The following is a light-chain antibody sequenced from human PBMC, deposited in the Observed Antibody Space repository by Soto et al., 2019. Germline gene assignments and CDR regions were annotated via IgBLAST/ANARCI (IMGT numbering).Light chain of an antibody. V-gene: IGLV4-69*01. CDR3: QTWGTGIQV. J-gene: IGLJ2*01. CDR2: LNSDGSH. CDR1: SGHSSYA. Sequence: QPVLTQSPSASASLGASVKLTCTLSSGHSSYAIAWHQQQPEKGPRYLMKLNSDGSHSKGDGIPDRCSGSSSGAGRYLTISSLQSEDEADYHCQTWGTGIQVFGGGTKLTVL.